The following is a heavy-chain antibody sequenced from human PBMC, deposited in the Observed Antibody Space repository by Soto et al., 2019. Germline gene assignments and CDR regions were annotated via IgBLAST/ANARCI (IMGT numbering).Heavy chain of an antibody. V-gene: IGHV1-24*01. D-gene: IGHD3-10*01. CDR2: FDPEDGET. J-gene: IGHJ6*02. CDR3: ATPPSGDPGYYYYYGMDV. CDR1: GYTLTELS. Sequence: ASVKVSCKVSGYTLTELSMHWVRQAPGKGLEWMGGFDPEDGETIYAQKFQGRVTMTEDTSTDTAYMELGSLRSEDTAVYYCATPPSGDPGYYYYYGMDVWGQGTTVTVSS.